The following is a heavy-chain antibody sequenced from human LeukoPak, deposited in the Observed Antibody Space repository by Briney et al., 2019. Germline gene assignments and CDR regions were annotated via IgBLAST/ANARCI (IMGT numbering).Heavy chain of an antibody. CDR1: GGSFSSYY. V-gene: IGHV4-39*01. D-gene: IGHD3-22*01. Sequence: PSETLSLTCAVYGGSFSSYYWGWIRQPPGKGLEWIGSIYYSGSTYYNPSLKSRVTISVDTSKNQFSLKLSSVTAADTAVYYCARHHYYDSSGYIAWFDPWGQGTLVTVSS. CDR2: IYYSGST. CDR3: ARHHYYDSSGYIAWFDP. J-gene: IGHJ5*02.